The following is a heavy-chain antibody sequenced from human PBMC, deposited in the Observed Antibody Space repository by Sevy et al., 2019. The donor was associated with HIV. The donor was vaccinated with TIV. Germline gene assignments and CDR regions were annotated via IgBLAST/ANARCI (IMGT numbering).Heavy chain of an antibody. CDR1: GFSLSTAGVG. V-gene: IGHV2-5*02. CDR2: ICWDEDK. Sequence: SGPTLVNPTQTLTLTCTFSGFSLSTAGVGVGWIRQPPGKALECLALICWDEDKRYRTTLRSRLTINKDTSKNQVVLTLTNMDPVDTATYYCVHSRMRGNGMDVWGQGTTVTVSS. J-gene: IGHJ6*02. CDR3: VHSRMRGNGMDV.